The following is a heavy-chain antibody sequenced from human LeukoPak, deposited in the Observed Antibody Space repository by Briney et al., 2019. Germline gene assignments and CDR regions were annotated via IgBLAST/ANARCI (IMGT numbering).Heavy chain of an antibody. V-gene: IGHV4-59*01. CDR3: ARGGAVAGIEYWFDP. Sequence: SETLSLTCTVSGGSISSYYWSWVRQPPGKGLEWIGYIYYSGSTNYNPSLKSRVTISVDTSKNQFSLKLSSVTAADTAVYYCARGGAVAGIEYWFDPWGQGTLVTVSS. J-gene: IGHJ5*02. CDR2: IYYSGST. CDR1: GGSISSYY. D-gene: IGHD6-19*01.